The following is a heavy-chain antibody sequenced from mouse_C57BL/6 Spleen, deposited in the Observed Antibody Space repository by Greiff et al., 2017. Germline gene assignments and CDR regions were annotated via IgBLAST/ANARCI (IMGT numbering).Heavy chain of an antibody. J-gene: IGHJ4*01. V-gene: IGHV1-76*01. D-gene: IGHD2-4*01. CDR2: IYPGSGNT. CDR3: ARSMITTPYYAMDY. CDR1: GYTFTDYY. Sequence: VHLVESGAELVRPGASVKLSCKASGYTFTDYYINWVKQRPGQGLEWIARIYPGSGNTYYNEKFKGKATLTAEKSSSTAYMQLSSLTSEDSAVYFCARSMITTPYYAMDYWGQGTSVTVSS.